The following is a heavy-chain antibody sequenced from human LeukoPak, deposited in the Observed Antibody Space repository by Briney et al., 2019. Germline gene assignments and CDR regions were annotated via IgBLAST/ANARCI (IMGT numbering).Heavy chain of an antibody. Sequence: GGSLRLSCAASGFTFSSYSMNWVRQAPGKGLEWVSYISSSSSTIYYADSVKGRFTISRDNAKNSLYLQMNSLRAEDTAVYYCAREPYNWNVITSAAAEYFQHWGQGTLVTVSS. D-gene: IGHD1-20*01. CDR1: GFTFSSYS. J-gene: IGHJ1*01. CDR2: ISSSSSTI. CDR3: AREPYNWNVITSAAAEYFQH. V-gene: IGHV3-48*01.